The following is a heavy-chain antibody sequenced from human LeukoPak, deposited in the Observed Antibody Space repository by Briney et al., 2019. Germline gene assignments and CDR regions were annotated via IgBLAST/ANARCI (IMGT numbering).Heavy chain of an antibody. CDR1: GGSISSSSYH. D-gene: IGHD2-2*01. CDR3: AREARYCSSTSCSYCDY. V-gene: IGHV4-39*02. Sequence: SETLSLTCTVSGGSISSSSYHWVWIRPPPGKGLEWIVSIYYSGSTYYNPSLKSRVTISVYTSKNQFSLKLSSVTAADRAVYYCAREARYCSSTSCSYCDYWGQGTLVTVSS. CDR2: IYYSGST. J-gene: IGHJ4*02.